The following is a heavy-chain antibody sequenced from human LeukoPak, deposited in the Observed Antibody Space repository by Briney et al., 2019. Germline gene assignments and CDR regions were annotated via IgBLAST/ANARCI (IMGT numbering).Heavy chain of an antibody. CDR3: ARFGVVPAAILGY. CDR2: IGYSGSPI. Sequence: GGCLRLSCAASGFTFGDYEMNWVRQAPGKGLEWVSYIGYSGSPIYYADSVKGRFTISRDNAKNSPYLHMNSLRAEDTAVYYCARFGVVPAAILGYWGQGTLVTVSS. D-gene: IGHD2-2*02. CDR1: GFTFGDYE. V-gene: IGHV3-48*03. J-gene: IGHJ4*02.